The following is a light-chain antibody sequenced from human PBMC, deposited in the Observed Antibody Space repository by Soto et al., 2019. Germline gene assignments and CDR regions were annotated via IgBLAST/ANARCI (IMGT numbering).Light chain of an antibody. CDR3: QQYNNSPPWT. J-gene: IGKJ1*01. Sequence: EIVLTQSPATLSVSPGERATLSCRASQSVNSNLAWYQQKPGQAPRLLIYGASTRATGIPARFSGSGSGTEFTLTISSLQSEDFAVYYCQQYNNSPPWTFGQGTKVEIK. V-gene: IGKV3-15*01. CDR2: GAS. CDR1: QSVNSN.